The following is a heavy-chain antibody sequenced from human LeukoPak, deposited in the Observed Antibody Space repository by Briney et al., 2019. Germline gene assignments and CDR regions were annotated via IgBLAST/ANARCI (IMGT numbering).Heavy chain of an antibody. CDR3: ARTGGDDILAGFDY. CDR2: INTNTGNP. CDR1: GYTFTSYA. Sequence: ASVKVSCKASGYTFTSYAMNWVRQAPGQGLEWMGWINTNTGNPTYAQGFTGRFVFSLDTSVSTAYLQISSLKAEDTVVYYCARTGGDDILAGFDYWGQGTLVTVSS. V-gene: IGHV7-4-1*02. J-gene: IGHJ4*02. D-gene: IGHD3-9*01.